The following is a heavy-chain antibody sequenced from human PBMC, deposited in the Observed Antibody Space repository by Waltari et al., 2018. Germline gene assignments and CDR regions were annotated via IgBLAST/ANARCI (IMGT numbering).Heavy chain of an antibody. CDR3: ARDLYGDYGLGAFDI. J-gene: IGHJ3*02. CDR2: ISSSSSYI. CDR1: GFPFSSHS. V-gene: IGHV3-21*01. D-gene: IGHD4-17*01. Sequence: EVQLVESVGGLVKPGGSMRLSCAASGFPFSSHSMNWVRQAPGKVLEWVSSISSSSSYIYYADSVKGRFTISRDNAKNSLYLQMNSLRAEDTAVYYCARDLYGDYGLGAFDIWGQGTMVTVSS.